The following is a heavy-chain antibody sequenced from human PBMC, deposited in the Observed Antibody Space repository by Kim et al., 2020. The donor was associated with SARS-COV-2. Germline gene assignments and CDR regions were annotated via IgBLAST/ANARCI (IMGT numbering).Heavy chain of an antibody. CDR3: ARYAYYYYGMDV. V-gene: IGHV4-34*01. J-gene: IGHJ6*02. Sequence: NSNPSHKSRVTISVDTSKNQFSLKLSSVTAADTAVYYCARYAYYYYGMDVWGQGTTVTVSS.